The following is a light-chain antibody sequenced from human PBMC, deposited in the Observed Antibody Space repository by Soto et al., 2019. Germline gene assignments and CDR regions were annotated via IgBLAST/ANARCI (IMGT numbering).Light chain of an antibody. V-gene: IGKV1D-12*01. J-gene: IGKJ4*01. CDR1: QAIGSY. CDR3: QQGSSFPLT. Sequence: DIQMTQYPSSVSASVGDRVTITCRASQAIGSYLAWYQQTPGKAPKLLIYVASSLQSGVPSRFSGSGSGPDFTLTISSLQPEDSATYYCQQGSSFPLTFGGGTKVVIK. CDR2: VAS.